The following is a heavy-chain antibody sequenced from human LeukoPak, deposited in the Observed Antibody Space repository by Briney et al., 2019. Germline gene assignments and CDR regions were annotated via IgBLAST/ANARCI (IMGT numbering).Heavy chain of an antibody. V-gene: IGHV1-46*01. Sequence: PSVKVSCKASGYTFTSYYMHWVRQAPGQGLEWMGIINPSGGSTSYAQKFQRRVTMTRDMSTRTVYMELSSLRSEDTAVYYCARGGAGYSGYDWHDYWGQGTLVTVSS. CDR3: ARGGAGYSGYDWHDY. CDR1: GYTFTSYY. D-gene: IGHD5-12*01. J-gene: IGHJ4*02. CDR2: INPSGGST.